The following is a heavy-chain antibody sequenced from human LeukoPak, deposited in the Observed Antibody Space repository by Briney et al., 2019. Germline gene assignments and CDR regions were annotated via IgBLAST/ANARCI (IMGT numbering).Heavy chain of an antibody. J-gene: IGHJ4*02. D-gene: IGHD3-22*01. CDR2: IRYDGNKK. Sequence: GGSLRLSCAASGFTFSSYGMHWVRQAPGKGLEWVAFIRYDGNKKYYADSVKGRFTISRDNAKNSLYLQMNSLRAEDTAVYYCARETYYYDSSGYYYPRGFDYWGQGTLVTVSS. CDR3: ARETYYYDSSGYYYPRGFDY. V-gene: IGHV3-30*02. CDR1: GFTFSSYG.